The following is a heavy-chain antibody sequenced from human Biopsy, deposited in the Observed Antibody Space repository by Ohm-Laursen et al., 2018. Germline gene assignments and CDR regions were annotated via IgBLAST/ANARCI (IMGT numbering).Heavy chain of an antibody. Sequence: GSSVKVSCKASGYTFTGYYIHWVRQAPGQGLEWMGWIKPNNGDTDYSQRFQGRVTLAWDRSASTGYMEVSSLRSGDTALYYCATRGGDDFWSGHYSEIYYYYTLDVWGQGTTVTVSS. CDR3: ATRGGDDFWSGHYSEIYYYYTLDV. D-gene: IGHD3-3*01. V-gene: IGHV1-2*02. J-gene: IGHJ6*02. CDR2: IKPNNGDT. CDR1: GYTFTGYY.